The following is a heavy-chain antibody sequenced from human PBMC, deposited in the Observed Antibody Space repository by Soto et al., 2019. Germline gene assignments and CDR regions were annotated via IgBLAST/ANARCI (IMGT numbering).Heavy chain of an antibody. CDR1: GFSVSSTY. V-gene: IGHV4-59*02. D-gene: IGHD6-19*01. CDR3: ARIPYSSASFDY. J-gene: IGHJ4*02. Sequence: SETLSLTCTVSGFSVSSTYWGWVRQSPGKGLEWIGYVYNSGSTIYSPSLRSRITISVDPSKDQFSLRLRSVTAADTAVYYCARIPYSSASFDYWGQGNLVTVSS. CDR2: VYNSGST.